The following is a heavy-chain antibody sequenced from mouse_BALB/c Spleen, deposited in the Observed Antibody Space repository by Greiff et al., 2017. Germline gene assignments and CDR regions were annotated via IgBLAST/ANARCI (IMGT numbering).Heavy chain of an antibody. D-gene: IGHD2-1*01. CDR1: GFSLTSYG. J-gene: IGHJ4*01. Sequence: VQLVESGPGLVQPSQSLSITCTVSGFSLTSYGVHWVRQSPGKGLEWLGVIWSGGSTDYNAAFISRLSISKDNSKSQVFFKMNSLQANDTAIYYCARTYGNYRNYYAMDYWGQGTSVTVSS. CDR2: IWSGGST. CDR3: ARTYGNYRNYYAMDY. V-gene: IGHV2-2*02.